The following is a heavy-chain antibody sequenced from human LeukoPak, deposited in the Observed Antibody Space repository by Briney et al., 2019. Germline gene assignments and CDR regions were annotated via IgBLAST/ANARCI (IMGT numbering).Heavy chain of an antibody. CDR3: ARGGTASFDP. D-gene: IGHD1-1*01. Sequence: PEGSLRLSCAASGFTFSHHWMHWVRQAPGKGLVWVSRINNDGSDTTYADSVKGRFTTSRDNAKNTLYLQMNSLRVEDTALYYCARGGTASFDPWGQGTLVTVSA. CDR2: INNDGSDT. CDR1: GFTFSHHW. J-gene: IGHJ5*02. V-gene: IGHV3-74*01.